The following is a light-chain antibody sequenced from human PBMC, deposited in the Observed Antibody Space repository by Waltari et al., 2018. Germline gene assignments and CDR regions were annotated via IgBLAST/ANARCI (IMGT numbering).Light chain of an antibody. V-gene: IGKV3-20*01. J-gene: IGKJ3*01. CDR2: GAS. CDR3: QQLDRSPFT. Sequence: VLTQSPGTLSLSPGERATLSCRASQSISSSYLAWYQQKPVQAPRLLIYGASSRATGIPDRFSGSGSGTDFTLTISGLEPEDSAVYYCQQLDRSPFTFGPGTKVDFK. CDR1: QSISSSY.